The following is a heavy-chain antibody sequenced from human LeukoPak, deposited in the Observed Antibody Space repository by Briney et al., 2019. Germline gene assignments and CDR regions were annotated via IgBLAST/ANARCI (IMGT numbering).Heavy chain of an antibody. CDR2: ISNNGGYT. J-gene: IGHJ6*02. Sequence: GGSLRLSCAASGFTFSSSAMSWVRQAPGKGLEWVSAISNNGGYTYYADSVQGRFTISRDNSKSTLCLQMNSLRAEDTAVYYCVGRPYYYYGMDVWGQGTTVTVSS. CDR3: VGRPYYYYGMDV. V-gene: IGHV3-23*01. CDR1: GFTFSSSA.